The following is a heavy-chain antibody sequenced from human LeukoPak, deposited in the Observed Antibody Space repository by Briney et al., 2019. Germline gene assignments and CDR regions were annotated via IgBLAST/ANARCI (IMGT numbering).Heavy chain of an antibody. J-gene: IGHJ4*02. D-gene: IGHD6-19*01. CDR1: GGSFSGYY. V-gene: IGHV4-34*01. CDR2: INHSGST. Sequence: PSETLSLTCAVYGGSFSGYYWSWIRQPPGKGLEWIGEINHSGSTNYNPSLKSRVTISVDTSKNQFSLKLSSVTAADTAVYYCARGRSGSSGWYIHSRYTNTRIYFDYWGQGTLVTVSS. CDR3: ARGRSGSSGWYIHSRYTNTRIYFDY.